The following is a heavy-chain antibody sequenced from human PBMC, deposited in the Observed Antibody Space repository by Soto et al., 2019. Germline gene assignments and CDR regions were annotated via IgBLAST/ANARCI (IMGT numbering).Heavy chain of an antibody. CDR1: GFSFSSYA. V-gene: IGHV3-23*01. CDR3: AKGSIEYSASVDN. D-gene: IGHD5-12*01. CDR2: ISARGGSS. Sequence: DVQLLESGGGLVQPGGSLRHSCAASGFSFSSYAMVWVRQAPGKGLEWVAVISARGGSSYFADSVKGRFTLSRDNSKNVLSLEMNSLRAEDTAIYFCAKGSIEYSASVDNWGLGTLVVVSS. J-gene: IGHJ4*02.